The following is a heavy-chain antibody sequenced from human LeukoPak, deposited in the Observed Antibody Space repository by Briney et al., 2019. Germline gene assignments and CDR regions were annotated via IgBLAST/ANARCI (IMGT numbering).Heavy chain of an antibody. J-gene: IGHJ5*02. V-gene: IGHV1-18*01. CDR1: GYTFTSYG. D-gene: IGHD2-15*01. Sequence: GASVKVSCKASGYTFTSYGISWVRQAPGQGLEWMGWISAYNGNTNYAQKLQGRVTMTTDTSTSTAYMELRSLRSDDTAVYYCARYGPVVAARLLRFDPWGQGTLVTVSS. CDR3: ARYGPVVAARLLRFDP. CDR2: ISAYNGNT.